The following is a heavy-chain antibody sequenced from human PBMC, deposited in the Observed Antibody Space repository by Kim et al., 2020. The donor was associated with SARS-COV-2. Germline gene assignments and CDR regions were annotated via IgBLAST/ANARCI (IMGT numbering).Heavy chain of an antibody. D-gene: IGHD3-22*01. J-gene: IGHJ5*02. V-gene: IGHV4-59*01. CDR1: GGSISSYY. CDR3: ARNGATYYYDSSGYRDRGWFDP. CDR2: IYYSGST. Sequence: SETLSLTCTVSGGSISSYYWSWIRQPPGKGLEWIGYIYYSGSTNYNPSLKSRVTISVDTSKNQFSLKLSSVTAADTAVYYCARNGATYYYDSSGYRDRGWFDPWGQGTLVTVSS.